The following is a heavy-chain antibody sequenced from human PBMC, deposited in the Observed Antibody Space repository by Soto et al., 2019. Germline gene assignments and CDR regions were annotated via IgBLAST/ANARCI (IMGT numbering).Heavy chain of an antibody. CDR1: GYTFTSYD. J-gene: IGHJ2*01. CDR2: MNPNSGNT. CDR3: AREGSSSWLVRWYFDL. V-gene: IGHV1-8*01. Sequence: QVQLVQSGAEVKKPGASVKVSCKASGYTFTSYDINWVRQATGQGLEWMGWMNPNSGNTGYAQKFQGRVTMTRNTSISTADMELSSLRSEDTAVYYCAREGSSSWLVRWYFDLWGRGTLVTVSS. D-gene: IGHD6-13*01.